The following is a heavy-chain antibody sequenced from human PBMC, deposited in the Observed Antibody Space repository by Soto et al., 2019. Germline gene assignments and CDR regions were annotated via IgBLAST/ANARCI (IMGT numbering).Heavy chain of an antibody. CDR3: ARVAGSSSWYRGAFDI. D-gene: IGHD6-13*01. CDR2: IIPIFGTA. CDR1: GYTFIGYE. V-gene: IGHV1-69*06. Sequence: SVKVSCKASGYTFIGYEMHWVRQAPGQGLEWMGWIIPIFGTANYAQKFQGRVTITADKSTSTAYMELGSLRSEDTAVYYCARVAGSSSWYRGAFDIWGQGTMVTVSS. J-gene: IGHJ3*02.